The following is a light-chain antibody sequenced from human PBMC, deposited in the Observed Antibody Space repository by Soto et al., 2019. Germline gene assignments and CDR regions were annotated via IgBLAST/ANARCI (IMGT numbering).Light chain of an antibody. Sequence: QPVLTQPPSVSGAPGQRVTISCTGSSSNIGAGYDVHWYQQLPGTAPKLLIYGNSNRPSGVPDRFSGSKSGTSASLAITGLQADDEADYYCQTYYSSLSGSHYVFGTGTKLTVL. CDR2: GNS. V-gene: IGLV1-40*01. CDR3: QTYYSSLSGSHYV. CDR1: SSNIGAGYD. J-gene: IGLJ1*01.